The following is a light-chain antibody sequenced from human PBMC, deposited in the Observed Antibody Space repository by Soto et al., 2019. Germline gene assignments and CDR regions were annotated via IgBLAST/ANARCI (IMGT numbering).Light chain of an antibody. J-gene: IGKJ1*01. CDR1: QSVSNN. CDR2: DAS. Sequence: EIVLTQSPGTLSLSPGERATLSCRASQSVSNNYLAWYQQKPGQAPRLLIYDASTRATGIPARFSGSGSETEFTLTITSLQSEDFAVYYCQQYNNWPPAWPLGQGTKVDIK. CDR3: QQYNNWPPAWP. V-gene: IGKV3-15*01.